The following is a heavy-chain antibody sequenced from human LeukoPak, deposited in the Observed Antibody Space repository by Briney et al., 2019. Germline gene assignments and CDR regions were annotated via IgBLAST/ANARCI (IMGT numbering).Heavy chain of an antibody. V-gene: IGHV4-59*12. CDR3: AREGCSGGSCYPGLDAFDI. CDR1: GGSISSYY. J-gene: IGHJ3*02. CDR2: IYYSGST. D-gene: IGHD2-15*01. Sequence: PSETLSLTCTVSGGSISSYYWSWIRQPPGKGLEWIGYIYYSGSTNYNPSLKSRVTISVDTSKNQFSLKLSSVTAADTAVYYCAREGCSGGSCYPGLDAFDIWGQGTMVTVSS.